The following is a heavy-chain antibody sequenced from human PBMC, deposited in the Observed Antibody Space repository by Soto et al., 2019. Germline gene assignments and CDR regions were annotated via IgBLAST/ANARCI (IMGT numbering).Heavy chain of an antibody. CDR1: GDSILSSSYY. V-gene: IGHV4-39*01. Sequence: SETLSHTCTVSGDSILSSSYYWGWILQPLGMGLEWSGNVYYSGTTYYNPSLESRVTISVDTSKNQLSLKLSSVTAADTAVYYCASLHDYSNHPFDYWGQGTLVTVSS. CDR3: ASLHDYSNHPFDY. CDR2: VYYSGTT. D-gene: IGHD4-4*01. J-gene: IGHJ4*02.